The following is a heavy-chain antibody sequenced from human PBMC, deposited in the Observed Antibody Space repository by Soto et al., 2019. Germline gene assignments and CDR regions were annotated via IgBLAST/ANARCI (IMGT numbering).Heavy chain of an antibody. Sequence: SETLSLTCTVSGDSISSGVYYWSWIRQHPGKGLEWIGYIYYSGSTYYNPSLKSRVTISVDTSKNQFSLKLSSVTAADTAVYYCARDQNNWNESGFDYWGQGTLVTVSS. V-gene: IGHV4-31*03. CDR2: IYYSGST. D-gene: IGHD1-20*01. CDR3: ARDQNNWNESGFDY. CDR1: GDSISSGVYY. J-gene: IGHJ4*02.